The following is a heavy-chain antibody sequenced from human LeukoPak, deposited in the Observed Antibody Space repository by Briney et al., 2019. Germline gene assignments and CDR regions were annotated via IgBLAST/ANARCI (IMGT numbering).Heavy chain of an antibody. CDR2: IYYSGST. D-gene: IGHD6-13*01. V-gene: IGHV4-59*08. J-gene: IGHJ5*02. Sequence: PSGTLSLTCTVSGGSISSYYWSWIRQPPGKGLEWIGYIYYSGSTNYNPSLKSQVTISVDTSKNQFSLKLSSVTAADTAVYYCARHKGIAAAGTRGWFDPWGQGTLVTVSS. CDR1: GGSISSYY. CDR3: ARHKGIAAAGTRGWFDP.